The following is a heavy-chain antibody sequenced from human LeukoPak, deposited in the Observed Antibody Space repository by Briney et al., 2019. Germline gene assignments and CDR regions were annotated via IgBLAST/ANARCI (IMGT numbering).Heavy chain of an antibody. CDR2: FDPEDGET. Sequence: ASVKGSCKVCGYTLAELSMHWVRQAPGIGVEWLGGFDPEDGETIYAQKFQGRVTMTEDTSTDTAYMELSILRSEDTALYYCATEIAAAFFVWGQGTLVTVSS. V-gene: IGHV1-24*01. J-gene: IGHJ4*02. CDR1: GYTLAELS. D-gene: IGHD6-13*01. CDR3: ATEIAAAFFV.